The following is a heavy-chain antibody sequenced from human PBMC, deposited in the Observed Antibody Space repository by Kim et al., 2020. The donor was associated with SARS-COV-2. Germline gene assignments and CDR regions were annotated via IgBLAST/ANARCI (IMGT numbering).Heavy chain of an antibody. CDR3: ARAYSGNAFDV. CDR1: GYSFISYW. J-gene: IGHJ3*01. D-gene: IGHD5-12*01. V-gene: IGHV5-51*01. CDR2: IFPGDSNT. Sequence: GESLKISCQVSGYSFISYWIGWVRQMPGKGLEWMGIIFPGDSNTKYSPSFQGQVTLSVDKSFNTAYLHWSSLKASDTAIYYCARAYSGNAFDVWGQGTMVTASS.